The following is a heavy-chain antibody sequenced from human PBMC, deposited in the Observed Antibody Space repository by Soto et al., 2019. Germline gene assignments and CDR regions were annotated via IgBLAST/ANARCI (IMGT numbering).Heavy chain of an antibody. CDR2: ISYDGGER. CDR1: GFIFSRYG. Sequence: GGSLRLSCVGSGFIFSRYGMHWVRQAPGKGLEWVTGISYDGGERFYADSVKGRFTISRDNSKNRLDLQMSSLRPEDTAVYYCARDLPLYCRGDCNFDFWGQGTLVTVS. V-gene: IGHV3-30*03. D-gene: IGHD2-21*02. CDR3: ARDLPLYCRGDCNFDF. J-gene: IGHJ4*02.